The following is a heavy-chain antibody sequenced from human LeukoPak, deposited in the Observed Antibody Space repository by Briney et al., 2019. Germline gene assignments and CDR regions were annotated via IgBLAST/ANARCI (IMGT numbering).Heavy chain of an antibody. CDR1: GYTFTSYY. D-gene: IGHD6-13*01. CDR2: INPSGGST. CDR3: ASRRIAAAGTGTIDY. J-gene: IGHJ4*02. Sequence: ASVKVSCKASGYTFTSYYMHWVRQAPGQGLEWMGIINPSGGSTSYAQKFQGRVTMTRDTSTSTVYMELSSLRSEDTAAYYCASRRIAAAGTGTIDYWGQGTLVTVSS. V-gene: IGHV1-46*03.